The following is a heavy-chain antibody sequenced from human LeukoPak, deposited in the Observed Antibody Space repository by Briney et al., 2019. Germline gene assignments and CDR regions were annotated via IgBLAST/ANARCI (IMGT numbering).Heavy chain of an antibody. J-gene: IGHJ4*02. CDR1: AFTFSGYW. CDR3: ARDRGSGYYFYFDY. D-gene: IGHD3-22*01. CDR2: IKQDGSEK. V-gene: IGHV3-7*01. Sequence: PGGSLRLSCAASAFTFSGYWMSWVRQAPGKGLEWVANIKQDGSEKYYVDSVKGRFTISRDNAKNSLYLQMNSLRAEDTAVYYCARDRGSGYYFYFDYWGQGTLVTVSS.